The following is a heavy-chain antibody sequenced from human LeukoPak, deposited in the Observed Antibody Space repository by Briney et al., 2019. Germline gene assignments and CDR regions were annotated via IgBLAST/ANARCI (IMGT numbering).Heavy chain of an antibody. V-gene: IGHV3-23*01. D-gene: IGHD6-13*01. J-gene: IGHJ4*02. CDR1: GFTFSSYA. Sequence: GGPLRLSCAASGFTFSSYAMSWVRQAPGKGLEWVSAISGSGGSTYYADSVKGRFTISRDNSKNTLYLQMNSLRAEDTAVYYCAKDRRYSSSLGGFDYWGQGTLVTVSS. CDR2: ISGSGGST. CDR3: AKDRRYSSSLGGFDY.